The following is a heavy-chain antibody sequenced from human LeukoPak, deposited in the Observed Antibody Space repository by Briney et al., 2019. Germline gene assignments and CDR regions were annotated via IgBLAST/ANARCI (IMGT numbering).Heavy chain of an antibody. Sequence: PSQTLSLTCTVSGGSISSGDYYWRWIRQPPGKGLEWIGYIYYSGSTYYNPCLKSRVTISVDTSKNQFSLKLSSVTAADTAVYYCARGKLRGGYGTDYWGQGTLVTVSS. CDR3: ARGKLRGGYGTDY. V-gene: IGHV4-30-4*01. J-gene: IGHJ4*02. D-gene: IGHD5-24*01. CDR2: IYYSGST. CDR1: GGSISSGDYY.